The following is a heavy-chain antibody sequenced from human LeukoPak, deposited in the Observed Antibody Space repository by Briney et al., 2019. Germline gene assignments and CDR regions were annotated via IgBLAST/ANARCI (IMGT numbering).Heavy chain of an antibody. D-gene: IGHD6-19*01. V-gene: IGHV3-33*01. CDR3: ARDFVDIAVAGKYYYYGMDV. CDR2: IWSDGTTK. J-gene: IGHJ6*04. CDR1: GFTFSTSG. Sequence: GGSLRLSCEASGFTFSTSGMHWVRQAPGKGLEWVAVIWSDGTTKDYADSVKGRFTISRDTSKNTLYLQMNSLRAEDTAVYYCARDFVDIAVAGKYYYYGMDVWGKGTTVTVSS.